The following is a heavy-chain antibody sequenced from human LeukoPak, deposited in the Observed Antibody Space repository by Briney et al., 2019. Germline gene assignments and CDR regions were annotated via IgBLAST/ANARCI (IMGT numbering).Heavy chain of an antibody. Sequence: ASVRLSCKASGYTFTSYDINWGRQATGQGLEWMGWMNPNSGNTGYAQKFQGRVTITRNTSISTAYMELSSLRSEDTAVYYCARVVVAATVWYFDLWGRGTLVTVSS. CDR2: MNPNSGNT. D-gene: IGHD2-15*01. CDR1: GYTFTSYD. J-gene: IGHJ2*01. V-gene: IGHV1-8*03. CDR3: ARVVVAATVWYFDL.